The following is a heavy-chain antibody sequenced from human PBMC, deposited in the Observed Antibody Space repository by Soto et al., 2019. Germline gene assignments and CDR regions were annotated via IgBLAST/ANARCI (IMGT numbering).Heavy chain of an antibody. CDR3: ARDPYFGAIDY. V-gene: IGHV3-48*04. CDR1: GFTFSSYG. CDR2: MSTSGSTK. J-gene: IGHJ4*02. D-gene: IGHD3-16*01. Sequence: PGGSLRLSCAASGFTFSSYGMNWVRQVPGRGLEWVAEMSTSGSTKGYVDSVKGRVTISRDNAKNSLYLQMNSLRVEDTAVYYCARDPYFGAIDYWGQGTLVTVSS.